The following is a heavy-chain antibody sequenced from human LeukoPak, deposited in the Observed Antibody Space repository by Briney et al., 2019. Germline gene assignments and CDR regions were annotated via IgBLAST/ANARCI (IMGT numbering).Heavy chain of an antibody. CDR2: IIPIFGTA. J-gene: IGHJ4*02. D-gene: IGHD2/OR15-2a*01. CDR1: GGTFSSYA. V-gene: IGHV1-69*13. CDR3: ARDINRGGRFDY. Sequence: ASVKVSCKASGGTFSSYAISWVRQAPGQGLEWMGGIIPIFGTANYAQKFQGRVTITADGSTSTAYMELSSLRSEDTAVYYCARDINRGGRFDYWGQGTLVTVSS.